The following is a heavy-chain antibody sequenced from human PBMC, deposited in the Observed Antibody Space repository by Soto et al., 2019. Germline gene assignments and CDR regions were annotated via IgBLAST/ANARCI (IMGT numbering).Heavy chain of an antibody. J-gene: IGHJ4*02. V-gene: IGHV3-53*01. CDR1: GFTVSNNY. D-gene: IGHD6-13*01. Sequence: EVQLVESGGGLIQPGGSRRLSCAASGFTVSNNYMRWVRQAPGKGLEWVSLIYSGGNTHYADSVKGRFTISRDDSKNTLYLQMNSLRVEDTAMYYCARDPPGIAASGAGGWGQGTLVTVSS. CDR3: ARDPPGIAASGAGG. CDR2: IYSGGNT.